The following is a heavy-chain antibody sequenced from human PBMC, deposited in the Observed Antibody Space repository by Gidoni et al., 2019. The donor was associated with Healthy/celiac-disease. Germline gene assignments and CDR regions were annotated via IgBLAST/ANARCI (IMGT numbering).Heavy chain of an antibody. CDR2: IRYDGSNK. D-gene: IGHD3-10*01. CDR3: AKDEAYYYGSGGYFDY. CDR1: GFTFSSYG. J-gene: IGHJ4*02. V-gene: IGHV3-30*02. Sequence: QVQLVESGGGVVQPGGSLRLACAASGFTFSSYGMHWVRQAPGKGLEWVAFIRYDGSNKYYADSVKGRFTISRDNSKNTLYLQMNSLRAEDTAVYYCAKDEAYYYGSGGYFDYWGQGTLVTVSS.